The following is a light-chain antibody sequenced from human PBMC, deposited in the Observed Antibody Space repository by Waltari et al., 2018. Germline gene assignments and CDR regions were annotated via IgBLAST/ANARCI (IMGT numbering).Light chain of an antibody. CDR3: AAWDVSLRGI. CDR2: RNN. J-gene: IGLJ1*01. V-gene: IGLV1-47*01. Sequence: QSVLTQPPSVSGAPGQRVTISCSGSNSNVGINYVCWFQHVPGAAPRLLIYRNNQRPSGVPDRFSGSKSGSSASLAISGLRSEDDADYYCAAWDVSLRGIFGTGTRVTVL. CDR1: NSNVGINY.